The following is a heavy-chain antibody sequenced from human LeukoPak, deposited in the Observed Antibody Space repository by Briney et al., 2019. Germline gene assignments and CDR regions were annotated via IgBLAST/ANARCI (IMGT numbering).Heavy chain of an antibody. J-gene: IGHJ5*02. CDR3: ARDMYYYSRTWFDR. V-gene: IGHV1-18*01. Sequence: GASVKVSCKTSGYTFNSYGISWVRQAPGQGLEWMGWISAYNGNTNYAQKLQGRVTMTTDTSTSTAYMELRSLRSDDTAVYYCARDMYYYSRTWFDRWGQGTLVTVSS. CDR1: GYTFNSYG. D-gene: IGHD3-10*01. CDR2: ISAYNGNT.